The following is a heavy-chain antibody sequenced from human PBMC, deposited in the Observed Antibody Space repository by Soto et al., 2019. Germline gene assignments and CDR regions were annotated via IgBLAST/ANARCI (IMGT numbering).Heavy chain of an antibody. J-gene: IGHJ4*02. CDR2: IIPIFGTA. CDR3: ARVLLSGDSSGYI. Sequence: SVKVSFKASGGTFSSYAISWVRQAPGQGLEWMGGIIPIFGTANYAQKFQGRVTITADESTSTAYMELSSLRSEDTAVYYCARVLLSGDSSGYIWGQGTLVTVSS. CDR1: GGTFSSYA. V-gene: IGHV1-69*13. D-gene: IGHD3-22*01.